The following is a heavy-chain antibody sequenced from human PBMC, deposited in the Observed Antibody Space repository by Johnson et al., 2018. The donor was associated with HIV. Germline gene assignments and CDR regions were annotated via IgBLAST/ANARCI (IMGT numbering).Heavy chain of an antibody. CDR3: AKDDGWKLVPGSFDI. CDR1: GFTFSSYW. Sequence: VQLVESGGGLVQPGGSLRLSCVASGFTFSSYWMHWVRQAPGKGLVWVSRINSDGTYTTYADSVKGRFTISRDNAKNTLYLQMNSLRAEDTAVYYCAKDDGWKLVPGSFDIWGQGTMVTVSS. CDR2: INSDGTYT. J-gene: IGHJ3*02. V-gene: IGHV3-74*01. D-gene: IGHD6-13*01.